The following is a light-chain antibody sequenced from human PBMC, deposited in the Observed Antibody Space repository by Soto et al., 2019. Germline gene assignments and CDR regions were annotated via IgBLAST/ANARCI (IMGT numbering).Light chain of an antibody. CDR3: QQHYSWAGT. V-gene: IGKV3-15*01. J-gene: IGKJ1*01. Sequence: SSYVAWFHQKAGQAPRLVILRIFSRAIGVPARFSGSGSETEFTLGISCRQSEDSAVYNCQQHYSWAGTFGRGTKVDIK. CDR1: SSY. CDR2: RIF.